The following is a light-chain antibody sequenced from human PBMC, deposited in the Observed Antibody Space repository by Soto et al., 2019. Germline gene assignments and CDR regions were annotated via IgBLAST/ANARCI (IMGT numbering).Light chain of an antibody. CDR2: AAS. Sequence: DIQMTQAPSSLSASVGDRVTITCRASQSISSYLNWYQQKPGKAPKLVIYAASSLKSGVTSRFSGSVSGTDFTLTISSLQHEDFATYYCQQSYSTPWTFGQGTKVEIK. CDR1: QSISSY. CDR3: QQSYSTPWT. J-gene: IGKJ1*01. V-gene: IGKV1-39*01.